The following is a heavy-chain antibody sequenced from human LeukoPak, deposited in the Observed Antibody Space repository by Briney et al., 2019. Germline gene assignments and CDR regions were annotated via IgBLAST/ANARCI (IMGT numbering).Heavy chain of an antibody. D-gene: IGHD3-3*01. V-gene: IGHV3-48*01. CDR3: ARMGVRYYDLRGSYFDY. CDR2: ISSSSSTI. CDR1: GFTFSSYA. J-gene: IGHJ4*02. Sequence: GGSRRLSCAASGFTFSSYAMSWVRQAPGKGLEWVSYISSSSSTIYYADSVKGRFTISRDNAKNSLYLQMNSLRAEDTAVYYCARMGVRYYDLRGSYFDYWGQGTLVTVSS.